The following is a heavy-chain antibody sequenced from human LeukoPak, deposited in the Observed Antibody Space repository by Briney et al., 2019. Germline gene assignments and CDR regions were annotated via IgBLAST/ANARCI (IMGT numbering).Heavy chain of an antibody. J-gene: IGHJ4*02. CDR3: ARESYNSGIDY. Sequence: GGSLRLSCAASGFTFSSYSMNWVRQAPGKGLEWVSSISSSSSYIYYADSVKGRFTISRDNSKNTLYLQMNSLRAEDTAVYYCARESYNSGIDYWGQGTLVTVSS. D-gene: IGHD6-19*01. CDR1: GFTFSSYS. CDR2: ISSSSSYI. V-gene: IGHV3-21*04.